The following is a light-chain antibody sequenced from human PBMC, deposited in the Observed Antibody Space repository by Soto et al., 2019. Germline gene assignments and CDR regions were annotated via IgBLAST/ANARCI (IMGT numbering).Light chain of an antibody. V-gene: IGLV1-47*01. CDR2: RNN. Sequence: QSVLTQPPAASGTPGQRVTISCSGSTSNIGNNYVCWFQRLPGTAPKLLIYRNNQRPSGVPDRFSGSKSGTSASLAISGLRSEDEADYYCAAWDDSLNGVVFGGGTKLTVL. CDR3: AAWDDSLNGVV. J-gene: IGLJ3*02. CDR1: TSNIGNNY.